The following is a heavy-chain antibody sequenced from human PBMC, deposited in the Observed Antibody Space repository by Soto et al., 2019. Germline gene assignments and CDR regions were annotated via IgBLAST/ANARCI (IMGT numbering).Heavy chain of an antibody. V-gene: IGHV3-30-3*01. Sequence: PGGSLRLSCAASGFTFSSYAMHWVRQAPGKGLEWVAVISYDGSNKYYADSVKGRFTISRDNSKNTLYLQMNSLRAEDTAVYYCARLVVFTSYYGMDVWGQGTTVTVSS. D-gene: IGHD3-10*01. CDR3: ARLVVFTSYYGMDV. J-gene: IGHJ6*02. CDR2: ISYDGSNK. CDR1: GFTFSSYA.